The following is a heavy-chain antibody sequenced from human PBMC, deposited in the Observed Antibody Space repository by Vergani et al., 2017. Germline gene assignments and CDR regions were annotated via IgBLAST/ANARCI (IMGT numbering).Heavy chain of an antibody. CDR3: ASAGGFYSSGWG. V-gene: IGHV3-21*01. Sequence: EVQLVESGGGLVKPGGSLRLSCAASGFTFSSYSMNWVRQAPGKGLEWVSSISSSSSYIYYADSVKGRFTISRDNAKNSLYLQMNSLRAEDTAVYYCASAGGFYSSGWGWGQGTLVTVSS. CDR1: GFTFSSYS. J-gene: IGHJ4*02. D-gene: IGHD6-19*01. CDR2: ISSSSSYI.